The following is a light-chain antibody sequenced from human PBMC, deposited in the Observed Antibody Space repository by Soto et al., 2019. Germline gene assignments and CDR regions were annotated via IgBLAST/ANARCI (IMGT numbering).Light chain of an antibody. J-gene: IGLJ1*01. V-gene: IGLV1-40*01. CDR1: SSNIGAGYD. CDR3: QSYDSSLSGTYV. Sequence: QSVLTQPPSVSGAPGQRVTISCTGSSSNIGAGYDVHWYQQLPGTAPKLLIYGNSNRPSGVPDRCSGSKSGTSASLAITGLQAEDEADYYCQSYDSSLSGTYVLGTGTKLTV. CDR2: GNS.